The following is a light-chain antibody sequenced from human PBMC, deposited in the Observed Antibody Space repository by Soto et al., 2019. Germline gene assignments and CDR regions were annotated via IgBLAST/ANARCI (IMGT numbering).Light chain of an antibody. CDR1: QSISNW. J-gene: IGKJ1*01. V-gene: IGKV1-5*03. CDR2: KAS. CDR3: QQYNSYPLT. Sequence: DIQMTQSPSTLSASVGDRVTITCRASQSISNWLAWFQQKPGKAPNLLIYKASSLESGVPSRFSGSGSGTEFTLTISSLHPDDFATYCRQQYNSYPLTFGQGTKVEIK.